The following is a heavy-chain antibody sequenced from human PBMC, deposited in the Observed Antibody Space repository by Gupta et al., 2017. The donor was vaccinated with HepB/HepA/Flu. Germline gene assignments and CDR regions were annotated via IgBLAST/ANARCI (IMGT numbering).Heavy chain of an antibody. J-gene: IGHJ1*01. CDR2: IKEDESEK. V-gene: IGHV3-7*01. CDR3: YYGHYSNF. D-gene: IGHD3-16*01. CDR1: GFSFRSFW. Sequence: EVQMVASGGGLVQPGESLILSCATSGFSFRSFWMNWVRQAPGKGLEWVANIKEDESEKNYVDSLRGRFIISRDNARNTLYLQMNRLRVDDTAIYFCYYGHYSNFWGQGTQGTVSS.